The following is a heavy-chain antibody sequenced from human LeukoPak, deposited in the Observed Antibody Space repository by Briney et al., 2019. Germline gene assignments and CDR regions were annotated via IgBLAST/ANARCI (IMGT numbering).Heavy chain of an antibody. Sequence: PGGSLRLSCAASGFTFSSYGMHWVRQAPGKGLEWVAVISYDGTNKYYADSVKGRFTISRDNSKNTLYLQMNSLRAEDTAVYYCAKDRAENGVYYLRYYSFGRDVGGQGPTVTVPS. J-gene: IGHJ6*02. CDR3: AKDRAENGVYYLRYYSFGRDV. CDR2: ISYDGTNK. V-gene: IGHV3-30*18. CDR1: GFTFSSYG. D-gene: IGHD3-22*01.